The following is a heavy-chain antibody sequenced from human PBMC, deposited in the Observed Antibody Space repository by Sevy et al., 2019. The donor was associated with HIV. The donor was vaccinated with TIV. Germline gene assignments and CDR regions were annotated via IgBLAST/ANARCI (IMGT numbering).Heavy chain of an antibody. CDR3: ARQTRSGSYYDAFDI. D-gene: IGHD1-26*01. Sequence: SETLSLTCTVSGGSSSSSSYYWGWIRQPPGKGLEWIGSIYYSGSTYYNPSLKSRVTISVDTSKNQFSLKLSSVTAADTAVYYCARQTRSGSYYDAFDIWGQGTMVTVSS. V-gene: IGHV4-39*01. CDR2: IYYSGST. CDR1: GGSSSSSSYY. J-gene: IGHJ3*02.